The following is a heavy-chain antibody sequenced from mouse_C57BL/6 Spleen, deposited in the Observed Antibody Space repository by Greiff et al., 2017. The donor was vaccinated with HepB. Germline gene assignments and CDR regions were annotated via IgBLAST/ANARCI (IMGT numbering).Heavy chain of an antibody. V-gene: IGHV1-85*01. D-gene: IGHD2-3*01. CDR1: GYTFTSYD. J-gene: IGHJ1*03. Sequence: QVQLQQSGPELVKPGASVKLSCKASGYTFTSYDINWVKQRPGQGLEWIGWIYPRDGSTKYNEKFKGKATLTVDTSSSTAYMELHSLTSEDSAVYFCAREGGYYVRDFDVWGTGTTVTVSS. CDR2: IYPRDGST. CDR3: AREGGYYVRDFDV.